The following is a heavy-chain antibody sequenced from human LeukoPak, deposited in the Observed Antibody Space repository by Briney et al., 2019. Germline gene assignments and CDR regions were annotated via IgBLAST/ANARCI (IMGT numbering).Heavy chain of an antibody. D-gene: IGHD6-6*01. J-gene: IGHJ4*02. V-gene: IGHV4-34*01. CDR2: INHSGST. Sequence: PSETLSLTCAVYGGSFSGYYWSWIRQPPGKGLEWIGEINHSGSTNYNPSLKSRVTISVDTSKNQFSLKLSSVTAADTAVYYCARRGIGTARRALDYWGQGTLVTVSS. CDR1: GGSFSGYY. CDR3: ARRGIGTARRALDY.